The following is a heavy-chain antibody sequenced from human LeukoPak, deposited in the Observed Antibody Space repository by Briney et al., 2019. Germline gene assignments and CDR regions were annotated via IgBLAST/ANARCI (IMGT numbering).Heavy chain of an antibody. J-gene: IGHJ4*02. CDR1: GGSISSYY. Sequence: SETLSLTCTVSGGSISSYYWSWIRQPPGKGLEWIGEINHSGSTNYNPSLKSRVTISVDTSKNQFSLKLSSVTAADTAVYYCARGRRVGVVVALLLGDYFDYWGQGTLVTVSS. CDR2: INHSGST. CDR3: ARGRRVGVVVALLLGDYFDY. V-gene: IGHV4-34*01. D-gene: IGHD2-15*01.